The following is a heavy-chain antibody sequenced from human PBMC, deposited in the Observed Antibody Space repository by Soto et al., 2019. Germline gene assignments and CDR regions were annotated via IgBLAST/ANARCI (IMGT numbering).Heavy chain of an antibody. CDR1: GGSISSSSYY. Sequence: QVQLQESGPGLVKPSETLSLTCTVSGGSISSSSYYWGWIRQPPGKGLEWTGSIYYSGSTYYNPSLKSRVTISVDTSKNQFSLKLSSVTAADTAVYYCARHRKMADYDYWGQGTLVTVSS. J-gene: IGHJ4*02. CDR3: ARHRKMADYDY. V-gene: IGHV4-39*01. CDR2: IYYSGST.